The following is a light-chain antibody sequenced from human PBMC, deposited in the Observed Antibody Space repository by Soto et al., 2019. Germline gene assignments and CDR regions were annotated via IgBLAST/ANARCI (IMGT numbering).Light chain of an antibody. V-gene: IGLV1-44*01. J-gene: IGLJ3*02. Sequence: QSALTQPPSTSGAPGQRVTISCSGSAASVERNTVNWYQQLPNKAPKLLIYNNNQRPSGVPDRLSGSKSATSASLVISGLQSEDEADYYCVTWDDSLNGWVFGGGTKLTVL. CDR2: NNN. CDR1: AASVERNT. CDR3: VTWDDSLNGWV.